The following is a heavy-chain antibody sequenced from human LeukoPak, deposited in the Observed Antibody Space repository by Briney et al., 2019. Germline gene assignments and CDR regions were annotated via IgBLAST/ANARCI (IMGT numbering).Heavy chain of an antibody. V-gene: IGHV1-8*03. J-gene: IGHJ4*02. CDR3: ARDRGIRDHLHSGSYLAYNY. CDR1: GYTFTSYD. Sequence: ASVKVSCKASGYTFTSYDINWVRQATGQGLEWMGWMNPNSGNTGYAQKFQGRVTITRNTSISTAYMELSRLRSDDTAVYYCARDRGIRDHLHSGSYLAYNYWGQGTLVTVSS. CDR2: MNPNSGNT. D-gene: IGHD1-26*01.